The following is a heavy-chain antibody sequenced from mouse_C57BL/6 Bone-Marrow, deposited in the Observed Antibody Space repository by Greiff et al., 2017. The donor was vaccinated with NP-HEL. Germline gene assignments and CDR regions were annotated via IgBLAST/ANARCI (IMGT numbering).Heavy chain of an antibody. CDR1: GYAFSSSW. J-gene: IGHJ3*01. CDR3: ARALLFITTVVATPFAY. D-gene: IGHD1-1*01. Sequence: VQLQQSGPELVKPGASVKISCKASGYAFSSSWMNWVKQRPGKGLEWIGRIYPGDGDTNYNGKFKGKATLTADKSSSTAYMQLSSLTSEDSAVYFCARALLFITTVVATPFAYWGQGTLVIVSA. V-gene: IGHV1-82*01. CDR2: IYPGDGDT.